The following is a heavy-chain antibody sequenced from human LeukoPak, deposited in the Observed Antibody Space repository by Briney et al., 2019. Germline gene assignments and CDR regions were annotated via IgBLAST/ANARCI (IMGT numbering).Heavy chain of an antibody. CDR1: GYTFTSYG. J-gene: IGHJ4*02. V-gene: IGHV1-18*01. D-gene: IGHD2-2*01. CDR2: ISAYNGNT. CDR3: AATARGGCSSTSCYSFDY. Sequence: GASVKVSSKASGYTFTSYGISWVRQAPGQGLEWMGWISAYNGNTNYAQKLQGRVTMTTDTSTSTAYMDLRSLRSDDTAVYYCAATARGGCSSTSCYSFDYWGQGNLVTVSS.